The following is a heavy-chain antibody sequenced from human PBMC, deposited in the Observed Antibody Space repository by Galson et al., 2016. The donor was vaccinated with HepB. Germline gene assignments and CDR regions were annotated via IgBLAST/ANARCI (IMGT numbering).Heavy chain of an antibody. J-gene: IGHJ6*02. V-gene: IGHV3-53*01. Sequence: SLRLSCAVSGVSVSDKFLTWVRQAPGKGLEWVSTLYPTGDTFYADPVKGRFTISRDNSKNTLFYQMDSLRREDPAVYYCTTLMGWGSRPYYYDNMDVWGQGTTVTVSS. D-gene: IGHD3-16*01. CDR3: TTLMGWGSRPYYYDNMDV. CDR2: LYPTGDT. CDR1: GVSVSDKF.